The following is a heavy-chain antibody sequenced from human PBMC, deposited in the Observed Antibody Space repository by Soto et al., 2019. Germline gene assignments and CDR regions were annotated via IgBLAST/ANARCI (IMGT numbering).Heavy chain of an antibody. Sequence: GGSLRLSCAGSGFTFGNYAMSWVRQAPGKGLEWVSGISGSGGGNLYYADSVKGRSTISRDNSKNTLYLQMNSLRAEDTAVYYCAKARHSSTWYNFDFWGQGTLVTVS. V-gene: IGHV3-23*01. CDR2: ISGSGGGNL. D-gene: IGHD2-2*01. J-gene: IGHJ4*02. CDR1: GFTFGNYA. CDR3: AKARHSSTWYNFDF.